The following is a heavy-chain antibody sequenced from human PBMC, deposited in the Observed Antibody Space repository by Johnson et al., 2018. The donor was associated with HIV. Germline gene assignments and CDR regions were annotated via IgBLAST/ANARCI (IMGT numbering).Heavy chain of an antibody. Sequence: VQLVESGGGVVQPGGSLRLSCSASGFTFSTFGMHWVRPAPGKGLEWVAFIRYDGSDKYYGDSVKGRFTISRDNSKNTLYLQMNSLRAEDTAVYYCARDQVVEMATIIGDDAFDIWGQGTMVTVSS. D-gene: IGHD5-24*01. J-gene: IGHJ3*02. CDR1: GFTFSTFG. CDR2: IRYDGSDK. CDR3: ARDQVVEMATIIGDDAFDI. V-gene: IGHV3-30*02.